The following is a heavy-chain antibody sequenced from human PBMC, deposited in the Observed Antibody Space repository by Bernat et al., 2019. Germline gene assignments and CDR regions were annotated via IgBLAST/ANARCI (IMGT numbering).Heavy chain of an antibody. CDR3: ARAKEEYYCTNGVCYFGDAFDI. J-gene: IGHJ3*02. D-gene: IGHD2-8*01. V-gene: IGHV1-69*01. Sequence: QVQLVQSGAEVKKPGSSVKVSCKASGGTFSSYAISWVRQAPGQGLEWMGGIIPIFGTANYAQKFQGRVTITADESTSTAYMELSSLRSEDTAMYYCARAKEEYYCTNGVCYFGDAFDIWGQGTMVTVSS. CDR2: IIPIFGTA. CDR1: GGTFSSYA.